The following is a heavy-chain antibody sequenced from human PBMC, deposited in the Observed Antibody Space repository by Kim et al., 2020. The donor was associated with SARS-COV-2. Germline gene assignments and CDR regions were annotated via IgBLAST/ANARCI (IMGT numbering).Heavy chain of an antibody. V-gene: IGHV4-59*01. CDR1: GGSISSYY. CDR2: IYYSGST. Sequence: SETLSLTCTVSGGSISSYYWSWIRQPPGKGLEWIGYIYYSGSTNYNPSLKSRVTISVDTSKNQFSLKLSSVTAADTAVYYCARVPGDYCGGDCYGYYFDYWGQGTLVTVSS. J-gene: IGHJ4*02. D-gene: IGHD2-21*02. CDR3: ARVPGDYCGGDCYGYYFDY.